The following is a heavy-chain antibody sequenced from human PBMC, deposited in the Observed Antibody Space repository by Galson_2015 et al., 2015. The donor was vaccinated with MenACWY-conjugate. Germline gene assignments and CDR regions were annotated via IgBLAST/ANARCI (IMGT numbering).Heavy chain of an antibody. CDR1: GFTFSSYA. Sequence: SLRLSCAASGFTFSSYAMRWVRQAPGKGLEWVSGISGSGGSTYYADSVKGRFTISRDNSKNTLYLQMNSLRAEDTAVYYCAKEALCSGGTCFFYNFWGRATLVTVSS. CDR2: ISGSGGST. J-gene: IGHJ4*02. D-gene: IGHD2-15*01. V-gene: IGHV3-23*01. CDR3: AKEALCSGGTCFFYNF.